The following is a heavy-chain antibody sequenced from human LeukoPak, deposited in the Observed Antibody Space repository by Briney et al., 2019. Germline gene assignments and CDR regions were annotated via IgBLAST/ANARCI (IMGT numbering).Heavy chain of an antibody. J-gene: IGHJ3*02. D-gene: IGHD5-24*01. CDR2: INWNGNSR. Sequence: GGSLRLSCKASGFSFDDYTMHWVRQAPGKGLEWVSGINWNGNSRGNADSVKGRFTISRDNAKNSLYLQMNSLRAEDTAVYYCARGRDGYNLVDAFDIWGQGIMVTVSS. CDR1: GFSFDDYT. V-gene: IGHV3-20*04. CDR3: ARGRDGYNLVDAFDI.